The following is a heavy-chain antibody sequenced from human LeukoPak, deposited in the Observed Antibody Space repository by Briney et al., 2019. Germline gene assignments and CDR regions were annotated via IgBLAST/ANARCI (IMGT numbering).Heavy chain of an antibody. CDR3: ARLDYYGSGSYGATDFDY. J-gene: IGHJ4*02. CDR1: GFTFSSYS. V-gene: IGHV3-21*01. D-gene: IGHD3-10*01. CDR2: ISSSSSYI. Sequence: GGSLRLSCAASGFTFSSYSMNWVRQAPGKGLEWVSSISSSSSYIYYADSVKGRFTISRDNAKISLYLQMNSLRAEDTAVYYCARLDYYGSGSYGATDFDYWGQGTLVTVSS.